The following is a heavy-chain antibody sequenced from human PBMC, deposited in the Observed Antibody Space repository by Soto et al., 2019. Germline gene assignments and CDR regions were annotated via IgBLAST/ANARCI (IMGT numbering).Heavy chain of an antibody. CDR2: INAFGSTT. CDR1: GFTFSDYW. D-gene: IGHD3-16*01. Sequence: GGSLRLSCAASGFTFSDYWIHWVRQVPGKGLVWASRINAFGSTTNYADSVRGRFAISRDNADNTVYLQISSLRVEDTAVYYCVRGALYAYYVDYWGQGTLVTVSS. V-gene: IGHV3-74*01. J-gene: IGHJ4*02. CDR3: VRGALYAYYVDY.